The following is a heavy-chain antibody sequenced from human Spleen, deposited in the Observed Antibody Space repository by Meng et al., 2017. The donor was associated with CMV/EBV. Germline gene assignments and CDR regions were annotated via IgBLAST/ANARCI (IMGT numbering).Heavy chain of an antibody. CDR1: GYTFTSYA. CDR2: SNAGNGNT. D-gene: IGHD1-14*01. J-gene: IGHJ5*02. V-gene: IGHV1-3*02. Sequence: ASVKVSCKASGYTFTSYAMHWVRQAPGQRLEWMGWSNAGNGNTKYSQEFQGRVTITRATSASTAYMELSSLRSEDTAVYYCARGRSKNRKEQKNWFDPWGQGTLVTVSS. CDR3: ARGRSKNRKEQKNWFDP.